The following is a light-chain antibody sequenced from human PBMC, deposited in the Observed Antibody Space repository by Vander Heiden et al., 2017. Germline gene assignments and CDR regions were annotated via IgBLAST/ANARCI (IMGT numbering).Light chain of an antibody. CDR3: QAWDNSILV. V-gene: IGLV3-1*01. CDR2: QDK. J-gene: IGLJ2*01. Sequence: SYEVTQPPSVSVSPGQTASITCSGDKLGDKYTSWYQQKPGQSPVLVIYQDKKRPSGIPERFSGSNSGNTATLTISGTQAVDEADYYCQAWDNSILVFGGGTKLAVL. CDR1: KLGDKY.